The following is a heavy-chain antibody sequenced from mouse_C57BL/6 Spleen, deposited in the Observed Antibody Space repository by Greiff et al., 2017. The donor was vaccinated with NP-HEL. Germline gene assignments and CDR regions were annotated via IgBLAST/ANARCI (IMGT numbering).Heavy chain of an antibody. CDR1: GFSFTTYA. CDR2: IRSKSNNYAT. D-gene: IGHD4-1*01. J-gene: IGHJ2*01. V-gene: IGHV10-1*01. CDR3: VRHTGTWDFDY. Sequence: EVQRVESGGGLVQPKGSLKLSCAASGFSFTTYAMNWVRQAPGKGLEWVARIRSKSNNYATYYADSVKDRFTISRDDSESMLYLQMNNLKTEDTAMYYCVRHTGTWDFDYWGQGTTLTVSS.